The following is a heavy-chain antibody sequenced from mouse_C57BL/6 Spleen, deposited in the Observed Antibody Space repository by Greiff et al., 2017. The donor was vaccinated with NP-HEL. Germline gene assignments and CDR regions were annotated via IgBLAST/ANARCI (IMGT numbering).Heavy chain of an antibody. D-gene: IGHD3-2*02. CDR1: GYTFTGYW. CDR2: ILPGSAST. V-gene: IGHV1-9*01. J-gene: IGHJ4*01. Sequence: LQESGAELLKPGASVKLSCKATGYTFTGYWIEWVKQRPGHGLEWIGEILPGSASTNYNEKFKGKATFTADTSSNTAYMQLSSLTTEDSAIYYCARWLRLPLYAMDYWGQGTSVTVSS. CDR3: ARWLRLPLYAMDY.